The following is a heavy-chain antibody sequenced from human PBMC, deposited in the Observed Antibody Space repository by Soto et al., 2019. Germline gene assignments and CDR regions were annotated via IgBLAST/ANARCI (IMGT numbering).Heavy chain of an antibody. V-gene: IGHV2-5*02. CDR1: GLSLSTTGVG. D-gene: IGHD2-21*02. CDR2: IYWDDDK. Sequence: QITLKESGPTLVKPTQTLTLTCTFSGLSLSTTGVGVGWIRQPPGKALEWLALIYWDDDKRYSPSLKSRRTIPKDTSKNQVVLTMTNMDPVDTATYYCVQSRCGGDCLQSYSSHSYYGLDVWGQGTTVTVSS. CDR3: VQSRCGGDCLQSYSSHSYYGLDV. J-gene: IGHJ6*02.